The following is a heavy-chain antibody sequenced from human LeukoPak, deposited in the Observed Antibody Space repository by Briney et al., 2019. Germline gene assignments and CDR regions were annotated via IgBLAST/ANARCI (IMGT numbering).Heavy chain of an antibody. V-gene: IGHV3-7*01. CDR3: GRGTTAPGLDY. Sequence: GGSLRLSCAASGFTFTSYWMDWVRQAPGKGLEWVASINRDGTEKYYVDSVKGRFTISRDNAKNSMYLEMNSLRVEDTAVYYCGRGTTAPGLDYWGRGSLVTVSS. CDR2: INRDGTEK. D-gene: IGHD6-13*01. CDR1: GFTFTSYW. J-gene: IGHJ4*02.